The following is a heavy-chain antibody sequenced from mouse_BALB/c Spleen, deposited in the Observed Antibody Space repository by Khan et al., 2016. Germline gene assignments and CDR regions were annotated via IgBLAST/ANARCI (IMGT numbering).Heavy chain of an antibody. CDR3: ARYYYDYFDY. CDR2: ILPGSGST. D-gene: IGHD1-1*01. CDR1: GYTFSNYW. V-gene: IGHV1-9*01. Sequence: VQLQESGTELMKPGASVKISCKATGYTFSNYWIEWIKQRPGHGLEWIGEILPGSGSTHYNQTVKGKATFTADTSSNTAYMQLSSLTSEDSADYYGARYYYDYFDYWGQGTTLTVSS. J-gene: IGHJ2*01.